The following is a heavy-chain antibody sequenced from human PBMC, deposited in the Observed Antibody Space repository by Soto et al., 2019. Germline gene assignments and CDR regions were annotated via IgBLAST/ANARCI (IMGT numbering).Heavy chain of an antibody. CDR1: VRPVCRGTYF. J-gene: IGHJ6*02. V-gene: IGHV4-61*01. Sequence: VSVRPVCRGTYFWSWILQSPGKGLEWIAYIYYSGSTNYNPCLQRRSTISVDTSKSQVSLTLTYVTAADAAVYYCARSPNYYYYGFDVWGQGTTVTVSS. CDR2: IYYSGST. CDR3: ARSPNYYYYGFDV.